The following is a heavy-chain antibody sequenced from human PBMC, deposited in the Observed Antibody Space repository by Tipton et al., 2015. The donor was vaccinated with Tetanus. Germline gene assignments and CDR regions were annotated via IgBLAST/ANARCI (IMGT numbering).Heavy chain of an antibody. CDR3: ASGSTLDF. CDR1: GFTFSGYA. CDR2: ISGNGRRT. Sequence: SLRLSCATSGFTFSGYAMSWVRQAPGKGLEWVSMISGNGRRTIYADSVKGRFTISRDNTKGSLYLQMNSLRAGDTAVYYCASGSTLDFWGQGTLVTVSS. V-gene: IGHV3-23*01. J-gene: IGHJ4*02. D-gene: IGHD6-25*01.